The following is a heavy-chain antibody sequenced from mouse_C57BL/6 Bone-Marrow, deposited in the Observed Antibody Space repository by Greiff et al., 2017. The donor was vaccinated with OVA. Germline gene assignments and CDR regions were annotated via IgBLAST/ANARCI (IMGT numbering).Heavy chain of an antibody. Sequence: EVHLVESGGDLVKPGGSLKLSCAASGFTFSSYGMSWVPQTPDKRLEWVATISSGGSYTYYPDSVKGRFTISRDNAKNTLYLQMSSLKSEDTAMYYCARLIYYGFYYAMDYWGQGTSVTVSS. CDR1: GFTFSSYG. D-gene: IGHD2-2*01. J-gene: IGHJ4*01. CDR2: ISSGGSYT. V-gene: IGHV5-6*01. CDR3: ARLIYYGFYYAMDY.